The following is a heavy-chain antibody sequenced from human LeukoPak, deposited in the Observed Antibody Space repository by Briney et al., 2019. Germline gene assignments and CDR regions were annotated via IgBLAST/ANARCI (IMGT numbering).Heavy chain of an antibody. V-gene: IGHV4-34*01. D-gene: IGHD6-13*01. CDR2: INHSGST. CDR3: ARDPRSSWYDY. Sequence: SETLSLTCAVYGGSFSGYYWSWIRQPPGKGLEWIGEINHSGSTNYNPSLESRVTMSVDTSKNQFSLKLSSVTAADTAVYYCARDPRSSWYDYWGQGTLVTVSS. CDR1: GGSFSGYY. J-gene: IGHJ4*02.